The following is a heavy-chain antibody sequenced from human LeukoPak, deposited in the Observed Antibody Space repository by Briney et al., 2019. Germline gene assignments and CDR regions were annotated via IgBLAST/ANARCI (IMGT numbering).Heavy chain of an antibody. V-gene: IGHV4-30-4*08. J-gene: IGHJ6*03. Sequence: SETLSLTCTVSGGSISSGDYYWSWIRQPPGKGLEWIGYIYYSGSTYYNPSLKSRVTISVDTSKNQFSLKLSSVTAADTAVYYCARLTRFFRYYMDVWGKGTTVTVSS. D-gene: IGHD3-3*01. CDR1: GGSISSGDYY. CDR2: IYYSGST. CDR3: ARLTRFFRYYMDV.